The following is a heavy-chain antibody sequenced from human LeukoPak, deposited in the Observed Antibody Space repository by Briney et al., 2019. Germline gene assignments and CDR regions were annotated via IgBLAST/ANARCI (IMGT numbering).Heavy chain of an antibody. CDR1: GGTFSSYA. V-gene: IGHV1-69*13. CDR3: ARSKGSSGYYLAGIENDY. Sequence: SVKVSCKASGGTFSSYAISWVRQAPGQGLEWMGGIIPIFGTANYAQKFQGRVTITADESTSTAYMELSSLRSEDTAVYYCARSKGSSGYYLAGIENDYWGQGTLVTVSS. CDR2: IIPIFGTA. J-gene: IGHJ4*02. D-gene: IGHD3-22*01.